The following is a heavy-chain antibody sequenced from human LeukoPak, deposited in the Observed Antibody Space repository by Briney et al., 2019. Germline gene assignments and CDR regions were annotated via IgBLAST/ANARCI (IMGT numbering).Heavy chain of an antibody. D-gene: IGHD5-18*01. CDR1: GFIFGDYA. J-gene: IGHJ4*02. CDR3: AREGYSYGYDFDY. CDR2: ISSSSSTI. Sequence: PGGSLRLSCTASGFIFGDYAMSWFRQAPGKGLEWVSYISSSSSTIYYADSVKGRFTISRDNAKNSLYLQMNSLRDEDTAVYYCAREGYSYGYDFDYWGQGTLVTVSS. V-gene: IGHV3-48*02.